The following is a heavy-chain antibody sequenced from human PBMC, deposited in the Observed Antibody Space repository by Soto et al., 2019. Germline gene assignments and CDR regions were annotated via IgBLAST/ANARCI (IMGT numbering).Heavy chain of an antibody. Sequence: GGSLRVSCSASAFTFSTYGRRCLLQPPGKGLEWVAVIWYDGNNKYYADSVKGRFTISRDNSNNTLYVQMTSLRAEDTAVYYCARGLHSLFDYWGQGTLVTVSS. CDR1: AFTFSTYG. J-gene: IGHJ4*02. D-gene: IGHD2-21*01. CDR3: ARGLHSLFDY. V-gene: IGHV3-33*01. CDR2: IWYDGNNK.